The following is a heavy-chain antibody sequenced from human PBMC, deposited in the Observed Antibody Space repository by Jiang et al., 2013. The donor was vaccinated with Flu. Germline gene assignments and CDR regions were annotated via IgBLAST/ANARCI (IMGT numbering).Heavy chain of an antibody. D-gene: IGHD6-19*01. CDR2: IYYSGST. Sequence: LLKPSETLSLTCTVSGGSISSYYWSWIRQPPGKGLEWIVYIYYSGSTNYNPSLKSRVTISVDTSKNQFSLKLSSVTAADTAVYYCARQREQWRVRNWYFDLWGRGTLVTVSS. V-gene: IGHV4-59*08. CDR3: ARQREQWRVRNWYFDL. CDR1: GGSISSYY. J-gene: IGHJ2*01.